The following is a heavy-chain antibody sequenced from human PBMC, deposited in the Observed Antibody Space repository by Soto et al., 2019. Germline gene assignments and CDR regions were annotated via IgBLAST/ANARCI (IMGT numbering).Heavy chain of an antibody. CDR1: GFTFSTYW. V-gene: IGHV3-74*01. CDR2: LDNDGTNT. J-gene: IGHJ4*02. D-gene: IGHD3-16*01. Sequence: GGSLRLSCAASGFTFSTYWMHWVRQAPGKGLVWVSRLDNDGTNTRYADSVKGRFTVSRDNGKNTVYLQMDSLRAEDTAVYYCARDGGTYFDYWGQGTLVTVSS. CDR3: ARDGGTYFDY.